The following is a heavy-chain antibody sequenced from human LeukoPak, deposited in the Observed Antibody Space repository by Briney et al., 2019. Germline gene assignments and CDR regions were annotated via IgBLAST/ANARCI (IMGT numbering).Heavy chain of an antibody. J-gene: IGHJ6*02. CDR1: GFTFSSYA. D-gene: IGHD2-15*01. V-gene: IGHV3-23*01. CDR2: ISGSGGST. Sequence: GGSLRLSCAASGFTFSSYAMSWVRQAPGKGLEWVSAISGSGGSTYYADSVKGRFTISRDNSKNSLYLQMNSLRAEDTAVYYCARDKVVVAATGLYSGMDVWGQGTTVTVSS. CDR3: ARDKVVVAATGLYSGMDV.